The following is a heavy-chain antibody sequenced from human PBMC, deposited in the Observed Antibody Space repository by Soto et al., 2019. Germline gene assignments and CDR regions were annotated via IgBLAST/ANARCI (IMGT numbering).Heavy chain of an antibody. D-gene: IGHD1-26*01. CDR3: AKEGHQAKDSDFDY. CDR1: GFTFSDYG. CDR2: ISYDGSNK. J-gene: IGHJ4*02. V-gene: IGHV3-30*18. Sequence: QVQLVESGGGMVQPGRSLRLSCAASGFTFSDYGMHWVRQAPGKGLEWMAFISYDGSNKYYEDSVKGRFTISRDNSKNTLYLQMNSLRAEDTAVYYCAKEGHQAKDSDFDYWGQGNLVTVSS.